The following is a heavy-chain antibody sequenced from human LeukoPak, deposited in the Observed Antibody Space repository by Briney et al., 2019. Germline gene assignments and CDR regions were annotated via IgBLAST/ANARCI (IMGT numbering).Heavy chain of an antibody. V-gene: IGHV7-4-1*02. CDR2: INTNTGNP. CDR3: ARGPPYYYMDV. Sequence: ASVKVSCKASGYTFTDYYIHWVRQAPGQGLEWMGWINTNTGNPTYAQGFTGRFVFSLDTSVSTAYLQISSLKAEDTAVYYCARGPPYYYMDVWGKGTTVTVSS. CDR1: GYTFTDYY. J-gene: IGHJ6*03.